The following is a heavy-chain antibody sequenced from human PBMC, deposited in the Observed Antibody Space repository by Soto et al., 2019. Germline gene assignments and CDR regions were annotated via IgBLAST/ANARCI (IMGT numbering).Heavy chain of an antibody. CDR1: GGSVSSGSYY. Sequence: PSETLSLTCTVSGGSVSSGSYYWSWIRQPTGKGLEWIGYIYCSGSTNYNPSLKSRVTISVDTSKNQFSLKLSSVTAADTAVYYCARESEDLTSNFDYWGQGTLVTVSS. J-gene: IGHJ4*02. CDR3: ARESEDLTSNFDY. V-gene: IGHV4-61*01. CDR2: IYCSGST.